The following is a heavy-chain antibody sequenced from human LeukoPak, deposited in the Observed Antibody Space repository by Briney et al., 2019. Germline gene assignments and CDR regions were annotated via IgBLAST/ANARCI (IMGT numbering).Heavy chain of an antibody. CDR3: AKGAWDYYDSSGYYPPAEYFQH. D-gene: IGHD3-22*01. Sequence: GRSLRLSCAASGFAFSSCVMHWVRQAPGKGLEWVAVISYEGSNKYYADSVKGRFTTSRDNSKNTLYLQMNSLRAEDTAVYYCAKGAWDYYDSSGYYPPAEYFQHWGQGTLVTVSS. CDR1: GFAFSSCV. CDR2: ISYEGSNK. J-gene: IGHJ1*01. V-gene: IGHV3-30-3*01.